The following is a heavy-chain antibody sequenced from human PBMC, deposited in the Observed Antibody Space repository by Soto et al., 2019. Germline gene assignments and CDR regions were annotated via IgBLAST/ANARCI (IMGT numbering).Heavy chain of an antibody. CDR1: GDSVSSNSAA. V-gene: IGHV6-1*01. CDR2: TYYRSKWCN. CDR3: ARGGEWSYGSYYFDS. J-gene: IGHJ4*02. Sequence: PSQPLSLTCVISGDSVSSNSAALNWIRQSPSRGLDWLGRTYYRSKWCNDYAVSVKSRITINPDTSKNHFSLRLNSVIPEDTAVYYCARGGEWSYGSYYFDSWGQGTLVTVSS. D-gene: IGHD3-16*02.